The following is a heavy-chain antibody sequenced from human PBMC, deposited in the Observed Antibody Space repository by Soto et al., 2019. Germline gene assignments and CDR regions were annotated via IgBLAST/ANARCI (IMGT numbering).Heavy chain of an antibody. V-gene: IGHV3-11*01. J-gene: IGHJ4*02. D-gene: IGHD3-22*01. CDR2: ISSSDNII. CDR3: ARDRGYYDSSGYFDY. CDR1: GFTFSDYY. Sequence: VVSRRLSCAASGFTFSDYYMSWIRPAPGKGLEWVSYISSSDNIIYYADSVKGRFTISRDNAKNSLYLQMNSLRAEDTAVYYCARDRGYYDSSGYFDYWGQGTLVTVSS.